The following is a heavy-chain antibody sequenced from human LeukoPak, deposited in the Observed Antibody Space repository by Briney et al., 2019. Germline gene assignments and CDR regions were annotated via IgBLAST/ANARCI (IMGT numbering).Heavy chain of an antibody. D-gene: IGHD3-3*01. CDR3: ARGSPLEWLYSFDY. Sequence: ASVKVSCKASGYTCTSYGISWVRQAPGQGLEWMGWISAYNGNTNYAQKLQGRVTMTTDTSTSTAYMELRSLRSDDTAVYYCARGSPLEWLYSFDYWGQGTLVTVSS. CDR2: ISAYNGNT. V-gene: IGHV1-18*01. J-gene: IGHJ4*02. CDR1: GYTCTSYG.